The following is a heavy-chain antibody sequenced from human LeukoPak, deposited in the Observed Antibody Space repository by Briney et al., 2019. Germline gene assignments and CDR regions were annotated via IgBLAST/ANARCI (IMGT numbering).Heavy chain of an antibody. CDR1: GFAFSDSY. CDR2: IRTKTRNYAA. D-gene: IGHD2-8*02. J-gene: IGHJ4*02. CDR3: TRQNCTGGSCSYVDC. V-gene: IGHV3-73*01. Sequence: PGGSLKLSCAASGFAFSDSYMHWVHQASGKGLEWVGLIRTKTRNYAATYAESVKGRFTISRDDSKNTAYLQMNSLKMEDTAVYYCTRQNCTGGSCSYVDCWGQGTLVTVSS.